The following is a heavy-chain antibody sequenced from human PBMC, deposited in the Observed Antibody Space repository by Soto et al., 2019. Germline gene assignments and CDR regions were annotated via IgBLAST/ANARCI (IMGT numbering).Heavy chain of an antibody. Sequence: PSETLSLTCAVYGGSFSGYYWSWIRQPPGKGLEWIGYIYYSGSTNYNPSLKSRVTISVDTSKNQFSLKLSSVTAADTAVYYCARCIREYCSGGSSHWPDAFDIWGQGTMVTVSS. CDR1: GGSFSGYY. CDR2: IYYSGST. CDR3: ARCIREYCSGGSSHWPDAFDI. V-gene: IGHV4-59*08. J-gene: IGHJ3*02. D-gene: IGHD2-15*01.